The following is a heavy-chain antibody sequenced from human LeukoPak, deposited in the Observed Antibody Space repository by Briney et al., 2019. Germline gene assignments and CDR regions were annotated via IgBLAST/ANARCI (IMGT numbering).Heavy chain of an antibody. CDR3: ARVSGSYYYDSSGYDDAFDI. CDR1: GGTFSSYA. D-gene: IGHD3-22*01. V-gene: IGHV1-69*06. CDR2: IIPIFGTA. J-gene: IGHJ3*02. Sequence: ASVKVSCRASGGTFSSYAISWVRQAPGQGLEWMGGIIPIFGTANYAQKFQGRVTITADKSTSTAYMELSSLRSEDTAVYYCARVSGSYYYDSSGYDDAFDIWGQGTMVTVSS.